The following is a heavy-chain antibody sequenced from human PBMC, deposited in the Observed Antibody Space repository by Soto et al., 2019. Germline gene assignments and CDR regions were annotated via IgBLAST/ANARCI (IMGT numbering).Heavy chain of an antibody. CDR3: AREGSAPYYYYGMDV. CDR2: INGYNGNT. D-gene: IGHD6-19*01. J-gene: IGHJ6*02. Sequence: QVQLEQSGAEVKKPGDLMKVSCKAYGYTFTSYGISWVRQAPGQGLAWMGWINGYNGNTDYPQKVQGRVTMTTDTSTHTAYLELRSLRSDDTAVYYCAREGSAPYYYYGMDVWGQGTTVTVSS. V-gene: IGHV1-18*01. CDR1: GYTFTSYG.